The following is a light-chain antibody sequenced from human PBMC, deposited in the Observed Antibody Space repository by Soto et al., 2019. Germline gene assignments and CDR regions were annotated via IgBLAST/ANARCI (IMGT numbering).Light chain of an antibody. CDR3: QQYNDWPPIT. J-gene: IGKJ5*01. CDR2: GPS. CDR1: VMISTY. V-gene: IGKV3-15*01. Sequence: EIVLTQSPVTLSLSPVQRATLSCMATVMISTYVAWYQQKPGQAPRLLMYGPSTRATGIPARFSGSGSGTEFTLTISSLQSEDVAFYYCQQYNDWPPITFGQGTRLEIK.